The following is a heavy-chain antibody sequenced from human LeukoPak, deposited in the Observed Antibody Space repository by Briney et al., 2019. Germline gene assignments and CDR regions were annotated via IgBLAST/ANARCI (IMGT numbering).Heavy chain of an antibody. J-gene: IGHJ4*02. CDR2: IRSKAYGATT. CDR1: GFTFGDYT. Sequence: GGSLRLSCTASGFTFGDYTINWFRQAPGKGLEWVGFIRSKAYGATTKYAASVEDRFTISRDGSKSLAYMQMNSLKTEDTAVYYCTRDYYASGSYSDYWGQGTLVTVSS. CDR3: TRDYYASGSYSDY. V-gene: IGHV3-49*01. D-gene: IGHD3-10*01.